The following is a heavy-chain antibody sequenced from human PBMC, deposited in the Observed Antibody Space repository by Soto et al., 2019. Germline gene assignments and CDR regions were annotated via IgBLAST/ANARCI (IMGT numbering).Heavy chain of an antibody. CDR2: IYYSGST. D-gene: IGHD2-2*01. CDR3: ARVVWDIVVVPAAPSYYGMDV. Sequence: PSETLSLTCTVSGGSISSYYWSWIRQPPGKGLEWIGYIYYSGSTNYNPSLKSRVTISVDTSKNQFSLKLSSVTAADTAVYYCARVVWDIVVVPAAPSYYGMDVWGQGTTVTVSS. V-gene: IGHV4-59*01. CDR1: GGSISSYY. J-gene: IGHJ6*02.